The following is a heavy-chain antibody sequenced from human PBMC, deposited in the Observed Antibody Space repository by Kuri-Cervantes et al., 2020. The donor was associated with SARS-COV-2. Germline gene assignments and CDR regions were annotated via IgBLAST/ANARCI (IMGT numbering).Heavy chain of an antibody. CDR1: GFTFSSYA. V-gene: IGHV3-30-3*01. Sequence: GGSLRLSCAASGFTFSSYAMHWVRQAPGKGLEWVAVISYDGSNKYYADSVKGRFTISRDNSKNTLYLQMNSLRAEDTAVYYCARDRGYCSGGSCYQHDAFDIWGQGTMVTVSS. J-gene: IGHJ3*02. CDR2: ISYDGSNK. CDR3: ARDRGYCSGGSCYQHDAFDI. D-gene: IGHD2-15*01.